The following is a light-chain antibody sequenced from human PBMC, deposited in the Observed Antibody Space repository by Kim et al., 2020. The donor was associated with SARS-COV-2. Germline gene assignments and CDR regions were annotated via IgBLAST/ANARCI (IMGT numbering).Light chain of an antibody. CDR2: GAS. V-gene: IGKV3-15*01. CDR1: QSVSSN. Sequence: VWPEERATPSCRASQSVSSNLAWYRQKPGQAPSLLIYGASTRATGIPARFSGSGSETEFTLTISSLQSEDFAVYYCQQYNNWPWTFGQGTKVDIK. J-gene: IGKJ1*01. CDR3: QQYNNWPWT.